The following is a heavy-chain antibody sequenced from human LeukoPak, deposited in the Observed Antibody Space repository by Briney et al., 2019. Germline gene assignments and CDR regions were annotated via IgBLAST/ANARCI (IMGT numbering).Heavy chain of an antibody. CDR2: ISYDGSNK. CDR3: ARDYGDYDYYYYGMDV. V-gene: IGHV3-30-3*01. CDR1: GFTFSSYA. J-gene: IGHJ6*02. D-gene: IGHD4-17*01. Sequence: GRSLRLSCAASGFTFSSYAMHSVRQAPGKGVEWVAVISYDGSNKYYADSVKGQFTISRDNSNNTLYLQMNSLRAEDTAVYCCARDYGDYDYYYYGMDVWGQGTTVTVSS.